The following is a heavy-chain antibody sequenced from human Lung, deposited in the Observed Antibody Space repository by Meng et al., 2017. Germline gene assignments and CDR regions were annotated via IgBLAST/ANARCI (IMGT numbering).Heavy chain of an antibody. CDR3: ARGATSIACDLDY. V-gene: IGHV4-34*02. CDR1: AWYFSGCS. CDR2: INTNGNT. J-gene: IGHJ4*02. D-gene: IGHD2-21*01. Sequence: QVQLTVWGGGAVKVSQTRSLTCGVSAWYFSGCSWSWIRQRPEKGREWIWEINTNGNTTFNTSLDSRTARSMDTSQNNLSPVPGAVTAADSAVNDGARGATSIACDLDYWGQGTLVTVSS.